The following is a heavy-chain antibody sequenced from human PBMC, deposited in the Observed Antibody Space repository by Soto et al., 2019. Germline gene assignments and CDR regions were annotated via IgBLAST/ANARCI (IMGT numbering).Heavy chain of an antibody. D-gene: IGHD1-1*01. Sequence: ESGGGLVQPGGSLRLSCAASGFTVSNNYMRWVRQAPGKGLEWVSLIYSGGATYYADSVKGRFTISRDNSKNTLYLQMNSLRAEDTAVYYCARDGTFNWVGGQGIPVTVSS. J-gene: IGHJ4*02. CDR3: ARDGTFNWV. V-gene: IGHV3-66*01. CDR1: GFTVSNNY. CDR2: IYSGGAT.